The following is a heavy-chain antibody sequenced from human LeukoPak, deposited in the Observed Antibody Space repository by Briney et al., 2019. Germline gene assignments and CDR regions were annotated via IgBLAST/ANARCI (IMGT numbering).Heavy chain of an antibody. CDR2: ISSDGSNK. CDR1: GFTFSTYG. CDR3: ARERIAVAGSRYYYYYGMDV. V-gene: IGHV3-30*03. D-gene: IGHD6-19*01. Sequence: GGSLRLSCVASGFTFSTYGMHWVRQAPGKGLEWVAVISSDGSNKYYADSVKGRFTISSDNSKNTLYLQMNSLRAEDTAVYYCARERIAVAGSRYYYYYGMDVWGQGTTVTVSS. J-gene: IGHJ6*02.